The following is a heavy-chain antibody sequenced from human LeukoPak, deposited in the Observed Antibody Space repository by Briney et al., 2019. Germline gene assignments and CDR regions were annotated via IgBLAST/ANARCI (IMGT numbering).Heavy chain of an antibody. V-gene: IGHV4-59*01. CDR3: ARDLEFHYGSGAPYNWFDP. D-gene: IGHD3-10*01. J-gene: IGHJ5*02. CDR1: GGSISSYY. Sequence: SETLSLTCTVSGGSISSYYWSWIRQPPGKGLEWIGYIYYSGSTNYNPSPKSRVTISADASKNQSSLKLSSVTAADTVVYYCARDLEFHYGSGAPYNWFDPWGQGTLVTVSS. CDR2: IYYSGST.